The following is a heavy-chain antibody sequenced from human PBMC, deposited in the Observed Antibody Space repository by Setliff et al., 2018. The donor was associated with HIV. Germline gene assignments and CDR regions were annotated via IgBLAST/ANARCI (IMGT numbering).Heavy chain of an antibody. D-gene: IGHD5-18*01. CDR2: IRNKDYGETT. Sequence: PGGSLRLSCAASGFTFSRYGMHWVRQAPGKGLEWVSFIRNKDYGETTEYAASVKGRFTISRDDSNSIAYLQMSSLTTEDTAVYYCGVGAFEGHSYGWVERYFDYWGQGTLVTVSS. J-gene: IGHJ4*02. CDR3: GVGAFEGHSYGWVERYFDY. CDR1: GFTFSRYG. V-gene: IGHV3-49*04.